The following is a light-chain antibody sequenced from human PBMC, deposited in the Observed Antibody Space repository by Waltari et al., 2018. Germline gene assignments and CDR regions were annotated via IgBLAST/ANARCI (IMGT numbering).Light chain of an antibody. CDR2: ADN. V-gene: IGLV1-40*01. Sequence: QSVLTQPPSVSGAPGQRVTISCTGSSSNIGATYDVHWYQQLPGTAPKLLIYADNSRPSGVPDRFSGSKSGTTASLAITGLQAEDEADYYCQSFDNSLSGSRVFGGGTKLTVL. CDR1: SSNIGATYD. CDR3: QSFDNSLSGSRV. J-gene: IGLJ3*02.